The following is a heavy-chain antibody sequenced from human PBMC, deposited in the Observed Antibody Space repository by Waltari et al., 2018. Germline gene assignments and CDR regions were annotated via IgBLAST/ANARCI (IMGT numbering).Heavy chain of an antibody. Sequence: QVQLQESGPGLVKPSETLSLTCAVSGYSISSGYYWGWIRQPPGKGLEWIGSIYLSGSTYYNPSLKSRVTISVDTSKNTLYLQMNSLRAEDTAVYYCAKDLEQQLAYYYYGMDVWGQGTTVTVSS. CDR2: IYLSGST. CDR1: GYSISSGYY. V-gene: IGHV4-38-2*02. CDR3: AKDLEQQLAYYYYGMDV. D-gene: IGHD6-13*01. J-gene: IGHJ6*02.